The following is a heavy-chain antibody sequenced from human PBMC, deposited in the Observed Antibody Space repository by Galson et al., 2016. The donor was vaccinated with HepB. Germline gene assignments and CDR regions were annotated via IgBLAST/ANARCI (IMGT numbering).Heavy chain of an antibody. D-gene: IGHD2/OR15-2a*01. CDR2: IFHTGRV. CDR1: GVSISSSDW. Sequence: ETLSLTCAVSGVSISSSDWWSWVRQPPGQGLEWIGQIFHTGRVNYTPSLASRVTISIDPSNNHFPLRLTSVTAADTALYYCARQYWGGPSDYWGQGTLVIVSS. V-gene: IGHV4-4*02. J-gene: IGHJ4*02. CDR3: ARQYWGGPSDY.